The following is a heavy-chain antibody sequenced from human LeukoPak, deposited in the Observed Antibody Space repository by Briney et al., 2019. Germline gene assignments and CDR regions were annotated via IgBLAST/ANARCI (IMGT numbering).Heavy chain of an antibody. CDR2: IYYSGST. CDR1: GGSISSGDYY. V-gene: IGHV4-30-4*01. CDR3: ARRGGQQLVEYYYGMDV. D-gene: IGHD6-13*01. J-gene: IGHJ6*02. Sequence: SETLSLTCTVSGGSISSGDYYWSWIRQPPGKGLEWIGYIYYSGSTYYNPSLKSRVTISVDTSKNQFSLKLSSVTAADTAVYYCARRGGQQLVEYYYGMDVWGQGTTVTVSS.